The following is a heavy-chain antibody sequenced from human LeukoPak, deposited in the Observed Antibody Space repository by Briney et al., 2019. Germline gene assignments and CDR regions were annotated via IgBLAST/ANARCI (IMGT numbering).Heavy chain of an antibody. CDR3: ARRYYGSSSFDY. CDR1: GGSISSSSFH. Sequence: SETLSLTCTVSGGSISSSSFHWGWIRQPPGKGLEWIGSIYYSGSTYYNPSFKSRVTISVDTSKNQFSLKLSSVTAADTAVYYCARRYYGSSSFDYWGQGTLVTVSS. CDR2: IYYSGST. V-gene: IGHV4-39*01. J-gene: IGHJ4*02. D-gene: IGHD3-10*01.